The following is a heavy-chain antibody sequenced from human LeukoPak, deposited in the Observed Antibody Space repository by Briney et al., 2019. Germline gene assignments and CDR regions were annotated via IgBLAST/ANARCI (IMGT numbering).Heavy chain of an antibody. J-gene: IGHJ3*02. CDR1: GFTVSSNY. V-gene: IGHV3-53*01. D-gene: IGHD3-22*01. Sequence: GGSLRLSCAASGFTVSSNYMSWVRQAPGKGLEWVSVIYSGGSTYYADSVKGRFTISRDTSKNTLYLQMTSLRAEDTAVYYCARDGFSSGYPYDAFDIWGEGAMVTVSS. CDR3: ARDGFSSGYPYDAFDI. CDR2: IYSGGST.